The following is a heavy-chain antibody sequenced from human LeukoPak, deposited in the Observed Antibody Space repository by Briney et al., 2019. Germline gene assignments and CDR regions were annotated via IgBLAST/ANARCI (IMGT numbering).Heavy chain of an antibody. Sequence: GGSLRLSCAASGFTFGSYWMSWVRQAPGKGLEWVANIKEDGSDKYYVDSVKGRFTISRDNAKNSLYLQMNSLRAEDTAVYYCARVRAGSMDVWGQGTTVTVSS. V-gene: IGHV3-7*05. CDR1: GFTFGSYW. CDR2: IKEDGSDK. CDR3: ARVRAGSMDV. J-gene: IGHJ6*02. D-gene: IGHD5-24*01.